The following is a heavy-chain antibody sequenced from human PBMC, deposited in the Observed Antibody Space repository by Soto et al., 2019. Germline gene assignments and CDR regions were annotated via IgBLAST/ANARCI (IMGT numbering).Heavy chain of an antibody. CDR3: TRLDFGGSRWPSAHFDY. D-gene: IGHD3-3*01. Sequence: SETLSLTCTVSGDSIKNDNYYWGWIRQSPGKGLEWIASIYFSGATYYNPSLKSRVIKSIGKSKNQISLNLKSVTAADTAIYYCTRLDFGGSRWPSAHFDYWGQGIAVTVSS. CDR2: IYFSGAT. V-gene: IGHV4-39*01. J-gene: IGHJ4*02. CDR1: GDSIKNDNYY.